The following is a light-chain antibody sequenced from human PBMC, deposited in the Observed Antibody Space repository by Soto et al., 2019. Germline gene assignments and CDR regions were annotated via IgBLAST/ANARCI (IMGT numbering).Light chain of an antibody. Sequence: EIVLAQSPGTLSFSPGQGATLSCRASQSLSSIYLAWYQQKPGQAPRLLIYRTSSTATGIPDRFSGSESETDFTLTISRLEPDDSAVYYCQQYGSSPRTFGPGTKVDIK. CDR1: QSLSSIY. J-gene: IGKJ1*01. CDR2: RTS. V-gene: IGKV3-20*01. CDR3: QQYGSSPRT.